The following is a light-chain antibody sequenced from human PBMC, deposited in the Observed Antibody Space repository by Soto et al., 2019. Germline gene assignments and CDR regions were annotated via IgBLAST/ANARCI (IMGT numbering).Light chain of an antibody. CDR3: QQYCSSPPWT. J-gene: IGKJ1*01. V-gene: IGKV3-20*01. CDR1: QSVSSSY. CDR2: GAS. Sequence: TXSLSPGERATLSCRASQSVSSSYLAWYQQKPGQAPRLLIYGASSRATGIPDRFSGSGSGTDFTLTISRLEPEDFAVYYCQQYCSSPPWTFGQGTKVEIK.